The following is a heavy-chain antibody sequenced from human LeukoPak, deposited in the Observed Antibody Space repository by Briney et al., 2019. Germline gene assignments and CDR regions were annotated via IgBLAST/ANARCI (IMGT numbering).Heavy chain of an antibody. D-gene: IGHD1-26*01. V-gene: IGHV3-23*01. CDR2: ISGGGGST. CDR3: PKTTFRRELPPDVAFDI. J-gene: IGHJ3*02. Sequence: GGSLRLSCVASGFSFISDAMSWVRQAPGKGLEWVSVISGGGGSTSYAVSVKARFTISRDNSKNKLYLEMNSLRAEDTAVYYCPKTTFRRELPPDVAFDIWGQGTMVTVSS. CDR1: GFSFISDA.